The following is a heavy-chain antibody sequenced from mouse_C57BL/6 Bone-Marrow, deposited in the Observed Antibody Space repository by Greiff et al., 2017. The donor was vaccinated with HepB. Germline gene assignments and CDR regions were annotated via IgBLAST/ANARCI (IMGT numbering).Heavy chain of an antibody. J-gene: IGHJ4*01. V-gene: IGHV3-6*01. CDR1: GYSITSGYY. CDR2: ISYDGSN. D-gene: IGHD1-1*01. Sequence: EVKLMESGPGLVKPSQSLSLTCSVSGYSITSGYYWYWIRQFPGNKLEWMGYISYDGSNNYNPSLKNRITITRDTSKNLFFLNLNSLTTEDTATYYCSGGGDYYGSNYRYDLDYWGQGTSVTVSS. CDR3: SGGGDYYGSNYRYDLDY.